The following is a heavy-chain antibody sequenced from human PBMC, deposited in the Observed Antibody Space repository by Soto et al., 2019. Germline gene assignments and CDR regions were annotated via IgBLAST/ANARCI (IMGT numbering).Heavy chain of an antibody. Sequence: QVQLQESGPGLVKPSETLSLTCTVSGGSISSYYWSWIRQPPGKGLEWIGYIYYSGSTNYNPSLKSRVTISVDTSKNLFSLKLSSVTAADTAVYYCARDLGDYYYGMDVWGQGTTVTVSS. CDR1: GGSISSYY. V-gene: IGHV4-59*01. CDR2: IYYSGST. CDR3: ARDLGDYYYGMDV. J-gene: IGHJ6*02.